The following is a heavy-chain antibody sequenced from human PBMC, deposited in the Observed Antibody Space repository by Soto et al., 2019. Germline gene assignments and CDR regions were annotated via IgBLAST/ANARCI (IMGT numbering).Heavy chain of an antibody. J-gene: IGHJ6*02. V-gene: IGHV4-39*01. CDR2: IYYSGST. D-gene: IGHD2-15*01. CDR1: GGSISSSSYY. CDR3: AVVVVAAKLSGMDV. Sequence: QLQLQESGPGLVKPSETLSLTCTVSGGSISSSSYYWGWIRQPPGKGLEWIGSIYYSGSTYYNPSLKSRVTISVDTSKNQFSLKLSSVTAADTAVYYCAVVVVAAKLSGMDVWGQGTTVTVSS.